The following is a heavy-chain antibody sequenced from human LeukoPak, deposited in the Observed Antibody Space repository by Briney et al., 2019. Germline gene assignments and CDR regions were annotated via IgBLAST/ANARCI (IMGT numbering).Heavy chain of an antibody. Sequence: PGGSLRLSGAAPGFTSSSYGRHWARQAPGKGLEWVAVIRYDGSNKYYADSVKGRFTISRHNSKNALYLQMNRLRAEDTAVYYCARDWYSSSSPGYYYMDVWGKGTTVTVSS. CDR3: ARDWYSSSSPGYYYMDV. D-gene: IGHD6-6*01. CDR2: IRYDGSNK. V-gene: IGHV3-33*01. J-gene: IGHJ6*03. CDR1: GFTSSSYG.